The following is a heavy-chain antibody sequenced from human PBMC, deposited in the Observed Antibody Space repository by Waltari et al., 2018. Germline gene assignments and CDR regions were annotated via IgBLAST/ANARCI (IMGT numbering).Heavy chain of an antibody. J-gene: IGHJ4*02. CDR3: ARRFDS. V-gene: IGHV3-48*03. Sequence: VQLVESGGGLVQPGGSLRLSCAASVFPFSSYGMNWVRQAPGKGLEWISYISGSGTTIYYADSVKGRFTISRDDAENSLYLQMNSLRAEDTALYYCARRFDSWGQGTRVTVSS. CDR2: ISGSGTTI. CDR1: VFPFSSYG.